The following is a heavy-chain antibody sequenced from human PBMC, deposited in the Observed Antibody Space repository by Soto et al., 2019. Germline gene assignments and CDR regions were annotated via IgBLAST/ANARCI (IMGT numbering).Heavy chain of an antibody. V-gene: IGHV3-23*01. D-gene: IGHD4-17*01. CDR1: GFTFSSYA. CDR2: ISGSGGST. CDR3: AKVAYGDPLGRFDY. Sequence: GSLRLSCSASGFTFSSYAMHWVRQAPGKGLEWVSAISGSGGSTYYADSVKGRFTISRDNSKNTLYLQMNSLRAEDTAVYYCAKVAYGDPLGRFDYWGQGTLVTVSS. J-gene: IGHJ4*02.